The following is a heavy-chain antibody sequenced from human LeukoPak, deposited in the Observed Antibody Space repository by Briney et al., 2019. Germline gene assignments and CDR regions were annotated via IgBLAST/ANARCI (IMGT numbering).Heavy chain of an antibody. CDR3: AREPPPYSSSWYSGVDFQH. D-gene: IGHD6-13*01. Sequence: ASVKVSCKASGGTFSSYAISWVRQAPGQGLEWMGRIIPILGIANYAHKFQGRVTITADKSTSTAYMELSSLRSEDTAVYYCAREPPPYSSSWYSGVDFQHWGQGTLVTVSS. CDR2: IIPILGIA. CDR1: GGTFSSYA. V-gene: IGHV1-69*04. J-gene: IGHJ1*01.